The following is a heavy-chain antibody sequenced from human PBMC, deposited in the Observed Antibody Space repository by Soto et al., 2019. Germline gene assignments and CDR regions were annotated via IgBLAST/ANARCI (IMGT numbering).Heavy chain of an antibody. CDR2: INPNSGGT. CDR1: GYTFTGYY. V-gene: IGHV1-2*04. Sequence: QVQLVQSGAEVKKPGASVKVSCKASGYTFTGYYMHWVRQAPGQGLEWMGWINPNSGGTNYAQKFQGWVTMTRDTSISTAYMELSRLRSDDTAVYYCARDRSNGDYELWVYGMDVWGQGTTVTVSS. J-gene: IGHJ6*02. CDR3: ARDRSNGDYELWVYGMDV. D-gene: IGHD4-17*01.